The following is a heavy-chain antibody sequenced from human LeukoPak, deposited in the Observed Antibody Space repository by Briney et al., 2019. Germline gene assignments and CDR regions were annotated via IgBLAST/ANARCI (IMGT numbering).Heavy chain of an antibody. J-gene: IGHJ4*02. CDR3: AGGRELLAAPYFDY. Sequence: PSETLSLTCTVSGGSISSYYWSWIRQPPGKGLEWIGYIYTSGSTNYNPSLKSRVTISVDTSKNQFSLKLSSVTAADTAVYYCAGGRELLAAPYFDYWGQGTLVTVSS. CDR2: IYTSGST. D-gene: IGHD1-26*01. V-gene: IGHV4-4*09. CDR1: GGSISSYY.